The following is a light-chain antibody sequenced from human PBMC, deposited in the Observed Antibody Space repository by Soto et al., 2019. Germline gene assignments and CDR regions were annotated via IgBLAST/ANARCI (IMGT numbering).Light chain of an antibody. CDR3: QQYNNWPRT. V-gene: IGKV3D-15*01. CDR1: QSVNTN. J-gene: IGKJ1*01. Sequence: EIVMTQSPATLSVSPGARATLSCRASQSVNTNVAWYQQEPGQAPRLLIYGASTRATGIPARFSGSVSGTEFALTISSLQSEDFTVYHCQQYNNWPRTFGPGTKVDTK. CDR2: GAS.